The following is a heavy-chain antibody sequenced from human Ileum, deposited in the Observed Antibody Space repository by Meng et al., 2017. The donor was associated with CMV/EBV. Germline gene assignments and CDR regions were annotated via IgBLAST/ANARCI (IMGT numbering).Heavy chain of an antibody. CDR2: ISAYNGKT. CDR3: ARVGGRITIFGVVNDAYYFNY. J-gene: IGHJ4*02. Sequence: SYGISWVRQATGQGLEWMGWISAYNGKTNYAQKRKGRVTMTTDTSTSTAYMELRSLRSDDTAVYYCARVGGRITIFGVVNDAYYFNYWGQGTLVTVSS. D-gene: IGHD3-3*01. V-gene: IGHV1-18*01. CDR1: SYG.